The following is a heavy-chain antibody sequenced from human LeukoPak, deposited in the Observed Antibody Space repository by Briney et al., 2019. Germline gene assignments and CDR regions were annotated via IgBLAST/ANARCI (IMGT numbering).Heavy chain of an antibody. D-gene: IGHD6-13*01. CDR3: ARYSYKGGYSSSWYPPDY. J-gene: IGHJ4*02. Sequence: GGSLRLSCAASGFTFSSYGMHWVRQAPGKGLGWVAVIWYVGSNKYYADSVKGRFTISRDNSKNTLYLQMNSLRAEDTAVYYCARYSYKGGYSSSWYPPDYWGQGTLVTVSS. V-gene: IGHV3-33*01. CDR1: GFTFSSYG. CDR2: IWYVGSNK.